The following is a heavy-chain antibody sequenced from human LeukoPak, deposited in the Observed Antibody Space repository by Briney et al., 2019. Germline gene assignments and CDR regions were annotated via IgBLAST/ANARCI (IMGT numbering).Heavy chain of an antibody. Sequence: GESLRLSCAASGFTFSRLAMTWVRQAPGKGLEWVSTISASGPYYADAVRGRFTISRGNSRNTLSLQMNSLRAEDTAVYYCARAATTYYYDTSGYYWGQGTLVTVSS. V-gene: IGHV3-23*01. J-gene: IGHJ4*02. CDR1: GFTFSRLA. CDR3: ARAATTYYYDTSGYY. D-gene: IGHD3-22*01. CDR2: ISASGP.